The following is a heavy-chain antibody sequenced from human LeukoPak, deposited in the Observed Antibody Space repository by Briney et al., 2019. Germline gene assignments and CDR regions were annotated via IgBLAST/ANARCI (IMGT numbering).Heavy chain of an antibody. CDR2: INRNGGNT. Sequence: GGSLRLSCAASGFTFDDYGMSWVRQAPGKGLEWVSNINRNGGNTAYADSVKGRFTISRDNAMNSLYLQMNSLRAEDTALYYCARDHGAIALTNYLDYWGQGTLVTVSS. CDR1: GFTFDDYG. CDR3: ARDHGAIALTNYLDY. D-gene: IGHD1-1*01. V-gene: IGHV3-20*04. J-gene: IGHJ4*02.